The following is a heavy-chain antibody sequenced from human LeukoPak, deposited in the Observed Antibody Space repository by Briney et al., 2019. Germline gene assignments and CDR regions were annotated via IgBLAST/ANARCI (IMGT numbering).Heavy chain of an antibody. CDR1: GFTFSDYY. D-gene: IGHD2-2*01. J-gene: IGHJ5*02. CDR2: ISSSGSTI. V-gene: IGHV3-11*01. Sequence: PGGSLRLSCAASGFTFSDYYMSWIRQAPGKGLEWVSYISSSGSTIYYADSVKGRFTISRDNAKNSLYLQMNSLRAEDTAVYYCAKEGCSSTSCQPGDWFDPWGQGTLVTVSS. CDR3: AKEGCSSTSCQPGDWFDP.